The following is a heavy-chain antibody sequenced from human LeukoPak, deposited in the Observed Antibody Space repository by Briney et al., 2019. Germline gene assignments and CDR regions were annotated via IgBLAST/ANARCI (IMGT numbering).Heavy chain of an antibody. CDR1: GFTFSSYA. CDR2: ISGSGGST. D-gene: IGHD3-3*01. V-gene: IGHV3-23*01. CDR3: AKDLVYYDFWSGYYKDYYYYMDV. Sequence: GGSLRLSCGASGFTFSSYAMSWVRQAPGKGLEWVSAISGSGGSTYYADSVKGRFTISRDNSKNTLYLQMNSLRAEDTAVYYCAKDLVYYDFWSGYYKDYYYYMDVWGKGTTVTVSS. J-gene: IGHJ6*03.